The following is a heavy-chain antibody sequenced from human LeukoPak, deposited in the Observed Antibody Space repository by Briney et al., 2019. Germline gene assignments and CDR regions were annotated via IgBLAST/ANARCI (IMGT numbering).Heavy chain of an antibody. CDR1: DAXMSHYY. V-gene: IGHV4-59*01. CDR3: ARSDRYSGTYFED. CDR2: ISYTGST. J-gene: IGHJ4*02. D-gene: IGHD1-26*01. Sequence: SETLSLTCTVSDAXMSHYYCSWIRQPPGKGLQWIGYISYTGSTNYNPSLKSRVSISIHTSKNQFSLKLSSVTAADTAVYYCARSDRYSGTYFEDWGQGTLVTVSS.